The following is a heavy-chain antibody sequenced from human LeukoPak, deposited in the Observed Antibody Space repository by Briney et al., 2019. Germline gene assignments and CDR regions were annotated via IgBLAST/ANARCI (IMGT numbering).Heavy chain of an antibody. D-gene: IGHD4-17*01. J-gene: IGHJ6*03. Sequence: PGGSLRLSCAASGFTFSDYYMSWIRQAPGKGLEWVSYISSSGSTIYYADSAKGRFTISRDNAKNSLYLQMNSLRAEDTAVYYCAREVGDYQLGYYYMDVWGKGTAVTVSS. CDR2: ISSSGSTI. V-gene: IGHV3-11*04. CDR3: AREVGDYQLGYYYMDV. CDR1: GFTFSDYY.